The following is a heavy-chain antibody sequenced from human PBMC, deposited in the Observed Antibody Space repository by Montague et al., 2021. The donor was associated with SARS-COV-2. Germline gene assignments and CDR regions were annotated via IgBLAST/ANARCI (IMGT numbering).Heavy chain of an antibody. Sequence: FLRLSCAASGFTFRNYYMNWIRQAPGKGLEWVSHISSSGSKIYYSDSVXGRFTIPRDNAKNSLYLQLNNLGAEDTAVYYCAKATGGGDYYYGMDVWGQGTTVIVSS. CDR3: AKATGGGDYYYGMDV. D-gene: IGHD1-14*01. J-gene: IGHJ6*02. CDR1: GFTFRNYY. V-gene: IGHV3-11*01. CDR2: ISSSGSKI.